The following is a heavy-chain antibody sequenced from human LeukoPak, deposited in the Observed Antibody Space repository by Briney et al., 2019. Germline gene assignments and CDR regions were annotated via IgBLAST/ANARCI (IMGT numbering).Heavy chain of an antibody. CDR3: AILGRPYQPHERGWFDP. J-gene: IGHJ5*02. V-gene: IGHV4-39*01. CDR2: IYYSGST. CDR1: GGSISSSSYY. D-gene: IGHD2-2*01. Sequence: ASETLSLTCTVSGGSISSSSYYWGWIRQPPGKGLEWIGSIYYSGSTYYNPSLKSRVTISVDTSKNQFSLKLSSVTAADTAVYYCAILGRPYQPHERGWFDPWGQGTLVTVSS.